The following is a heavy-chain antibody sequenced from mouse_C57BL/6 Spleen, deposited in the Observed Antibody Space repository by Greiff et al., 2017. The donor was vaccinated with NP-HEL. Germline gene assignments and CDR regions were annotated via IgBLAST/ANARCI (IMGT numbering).Heavy chain of an antibody. CDR2: INPYNGDT. CDR1: GYSFTGYF. D-gene: IGHD1-1*01. CDR3: ARNYGSRSGFAY. V-gene: IGHV1-20*01. Sequence: VQLQQSGPELVKPGDSVKISCKASGYSFTGYFMNWVMQSHGKSLEWIGRINPYNGDTFYNQKFKGKATLTVDKSSSTAHMELRSLTSEDSAVYYCARNYGSRSGFAYWGQGTLVTVSA. J-gene: IGHJ3*01.